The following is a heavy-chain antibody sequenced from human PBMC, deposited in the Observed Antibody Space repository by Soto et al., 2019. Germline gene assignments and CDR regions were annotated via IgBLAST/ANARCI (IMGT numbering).Heavy chain of an antibody. Sequence: PGGSLRLSCAASGFAFSNAWINWVRQAPGKGLEWVGRIKSKAHGGTTDFAAPVRGRFAISRDNSKNTLYLQMNSLRAEDTAVYYCAKDGWELLRGFDPWGQGTLVTVSS. V-gene: IGHV3-15*07. D-gene: IGHD1-26*01. J-gene: IGHJ5*02. CDR1: GFAFSNAW. CDR2: IKSKAHGGTT. CDR3: AKDGWELLRGFDP.